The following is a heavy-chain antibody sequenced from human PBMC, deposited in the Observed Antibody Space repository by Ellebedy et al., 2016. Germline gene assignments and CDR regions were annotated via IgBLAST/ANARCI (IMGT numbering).Heavy chain of an antibody. D-gene: IGHD3-16*01. Sequence: GESLKISCAASGFSFSSYWMHWVRQAPGKGPEWVSRISSDGSSPSLADSVKGRFTISRDNANNTLYLHMNSLGAEDTALYYCAKGGRGHFDYWGQGTLVTVSS. CDR1: GFSFSSYW. CDR2: ISSDGSSP. J-gene: IGHJ4*02. CDR3: AKGGRGHFDY. V-gene: IGHV3-74*01.